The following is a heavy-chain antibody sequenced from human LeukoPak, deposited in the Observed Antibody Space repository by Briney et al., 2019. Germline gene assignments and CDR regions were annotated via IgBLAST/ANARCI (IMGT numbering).Heavy chain of an antibody. J-gene: IGHJ4*02. CDR1: GFTFPSSA. D-gene: IGHD4-17*01. V-gene: IGHV1-58*02. Sequence: GPSVKVSCKASGFTFPSSAMQWVRQARGQRLEWIGWIVVGSGNTNYAQKFQERVTITRDMSTSTAYMELSSLRSEDTAVYYCAADRDGDYVFDYWGQGTLVTVSS. CDR2: IVVGSGNT. CDR3: AADRDGDYVFDY.